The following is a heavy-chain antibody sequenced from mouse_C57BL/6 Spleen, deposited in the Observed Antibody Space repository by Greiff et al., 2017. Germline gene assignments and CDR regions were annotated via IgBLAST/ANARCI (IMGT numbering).Heavy chain of an antibody. D-gene: IGHD1-1*01. V-gene: IGHV1-15*01. Sequence: QVQLQQSGAELVRPGASVTLSCKASGYTFTDYEMHWVKQTPVHGLEWIGAIDPETGGTAYNQKFKGKAILTAGTSSSAAYMGLRSLTSEESAVYYSVYYRPYCYAMDYWGQGTSVTVSS. CDR1: GYTFTDYE. J-gene: IGHJ4*01. CDR2: IDPETGGT. CDR3: VYYRPYCYAMDY.